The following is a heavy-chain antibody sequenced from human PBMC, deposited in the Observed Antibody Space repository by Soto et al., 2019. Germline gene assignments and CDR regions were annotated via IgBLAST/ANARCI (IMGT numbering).Heavy chain of an antibody. J-gene: IGHJ4*02. CDR3: AKDDGYRSGWPYFDY. CDR1: GFTFSSYA. CDR2: ISGSGGST. V-gene: IGHV3-23*01. D-gene: IGHD6-19*01. Sequence: GGSLRLSCAASGFTFSSYAMSWVRQAPGKGLEWVSAISGSGGSTYYADSVKGRFTISRDNSKNTLYLQMNSLRAEDTAVYYCAKDDGYRSGWPYFDYWGQGTLVTVPQ.